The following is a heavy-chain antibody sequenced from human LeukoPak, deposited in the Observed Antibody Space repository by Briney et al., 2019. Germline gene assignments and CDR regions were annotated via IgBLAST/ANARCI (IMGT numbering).Heavy chain of an antibody. J-gene: IGHJ4*02. CDR1: GYSFTSYG. CDR3: ARDYDILTGYPPGDY. CDR2: ISAYNGNT. D-gene: IGHD3-9*01. Sequence: ASVKVSCKASGYSFTSYGISWVRQAPGQGLAWMGWISAYNGNTNYAQKFQGRVTMTTDTSTSTAYMELRSLRSDDTAVYYCARDYDILTGYPPGDYWGQGTLVTVSS. V-gene: IGHV1-18*01.